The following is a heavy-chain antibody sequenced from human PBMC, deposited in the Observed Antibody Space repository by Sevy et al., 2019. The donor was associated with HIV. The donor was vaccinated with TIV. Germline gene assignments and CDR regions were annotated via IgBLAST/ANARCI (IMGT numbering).Heavy chain of an antibody. CDR2: ISSSGSTI. CDR1: GFTFSDYY. J-gene: IGHJ6*02. V-gene: IGHV3-11*01. Sequence: GGSLRLSCAASGFTFSDYYMSWIRQAPGKGLEWVSYISSSGSTIYYADSVKGRFTISRDNAKNSLYLQMNSLRAEDTAVYYCAGEGLLEEFYYYYGMDVWGQGTTVTVSS. CDR3: AGEGLLEEFYYYYGMDV. D-gene: IGHD2-21*02.